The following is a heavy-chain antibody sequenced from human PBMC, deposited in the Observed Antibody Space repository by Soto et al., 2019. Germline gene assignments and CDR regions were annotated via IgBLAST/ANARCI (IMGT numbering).Heavy chain of an antibody. D-gene: IGHD6-19*01. CDR1: GGSISTYY. Sequence: SETLSLTCTVSGGSISTYYWSWIRKPPGKGLEWIGYIYYSGSTSYNPSLKSRVTISVDTSKNQFSLKLRSVTAADTAVYYCASDRSSGWDQGYGMDVWGQGTTVTVYS. CDR2: IYYSGST. CDR3: ASDRSSGWDQGYGMDV. J-gene: IGHJ6*02. V-gene: IGHV4-59*01.